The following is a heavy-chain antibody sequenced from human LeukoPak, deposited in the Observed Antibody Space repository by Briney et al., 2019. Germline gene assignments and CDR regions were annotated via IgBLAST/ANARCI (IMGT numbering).Heavy chain of an antibody. Sequence: GGSLRLSCAASGFTFSDYYMSWIRQAPGKGLEWVSYISSSGSTIYYADSVKGRFTISRDNAKNSLYLQMTSLRAEDTAVYYCAGYRPYYYDSSGYLDYWGQGTLVTVSS. D-gene: IGHD3-22*01. CDR1: GFTFSDYY. CDR3: AGYRPYYYDSSGYLDY. V-gene: IGHV3-11*01. J-gene: IGHJ4*02. CDR2: ISSSGSTI.